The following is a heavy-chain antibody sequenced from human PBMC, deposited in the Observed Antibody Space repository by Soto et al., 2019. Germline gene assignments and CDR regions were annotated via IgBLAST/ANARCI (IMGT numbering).Heavy chain of an antibody. CDR2: IKSKTDGGTT. CDR1: GFTFSNAW. D-gene: IGHD3-3*01. V-gene: IGHV3-15*07. Sequence: GGSLRLSCAASGFTFSNAWMNWVRQAPGKGLEWVGRIKSKTDGGTTDYAAPVKGRFTISRDDSKNTLYLQMNSLKTEDTAVYYCKAIFGVVRNRGGYYYYGMDVWGQGTTVTVSS. J-gene: IGHJ6*02. CDR3: KAIFGVVRNRGGYYYYGMDV.